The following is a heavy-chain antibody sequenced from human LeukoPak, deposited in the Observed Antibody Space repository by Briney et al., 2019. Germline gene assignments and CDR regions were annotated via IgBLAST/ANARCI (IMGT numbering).Heavy chain of an antibody. CDR1: GFTFSSYS. CDR3: ARTRERRDTDYFDY. Sequence: GGSLRLSCAASGFTFSSYSMNWVRQAPGQGLEWVSSISSSSGYIWYVDSVKGRFTISRDNAKNSLYLQMNSLRAEDTAVYYCARTRERRDTDYFDYWGQGTLVTVSS. V-gene: IGHV3-21*01. CDR2: ISSSSGYI. J-gene: IGHJ4*02. D-gene: IGHD5-24*01.